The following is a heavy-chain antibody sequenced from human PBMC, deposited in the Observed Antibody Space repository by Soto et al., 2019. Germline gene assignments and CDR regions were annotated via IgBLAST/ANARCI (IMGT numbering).Heavy chain of an antibody. Sequence: KVSCKASGGTFSSYAISWVRQAPGQGLEWMGGIIPIFGTANYAQKFQGRVTITADESTSTAYMELSSLRSEDTAVYYCAMFTYYYGSGPEPFDYWGQGTLVTVSS. D-gene: IGHD3-10*01. CDR1: GGTFSSYA. CDR2: IIPIFGTA. J-gene: IGHJ4*02. V-gene: IGHV1-69*01. CDR3: AMFTYYYGSGPEPFDY.